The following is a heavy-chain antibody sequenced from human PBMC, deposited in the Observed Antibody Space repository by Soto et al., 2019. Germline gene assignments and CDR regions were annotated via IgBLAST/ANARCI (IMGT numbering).Heavy chain of an antibody. CDR3: ARDHRAITFGGAIVDAFDI. CDR2: ISAYNGNT. V-gene: IGHV1-18*04. CDR1: GYTFTSYG. Sequence: ASVKVSCKASGYTFTSYGISWVRQAPGQGLEWMGWISAYNGNTNYAQKLQGRVTMTTDTSTSTAYMELRSLRSDDTAVYYCARDHRAITFGGAIVDAFDIWGQGTMVTVSS. D-gene: IGHD3-16*02. J-gene: IGHJ3*02.